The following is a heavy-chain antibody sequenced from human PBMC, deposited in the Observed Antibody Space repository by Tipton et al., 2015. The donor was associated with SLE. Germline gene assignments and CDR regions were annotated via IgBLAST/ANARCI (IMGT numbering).Heavy chain of an antibody. CDR2: IYYSGST. V-gene: IGHV4-39*01. J-gene: IGHJ5*02. CDR1: GGSISSSSYY. Sequence: TLSLTCTVSGGSISSSSYYWGWIRQPPGKGLEWIGSIYYSGSTYYNPSLKSRVTISVDTSKNQFSLKLSSVTAADTAVYYCAREPYYYDSSGYYVSWFDPWGQGTLVTVSS. D-gene: IGHD3-22*01. CDR3: AREPYYYDSSGYYVSWFDP.